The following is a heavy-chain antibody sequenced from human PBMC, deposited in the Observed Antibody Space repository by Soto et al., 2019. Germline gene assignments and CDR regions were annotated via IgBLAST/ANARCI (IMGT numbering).Heavy chain of an antibody. Sequence: EVQLVESGGGLVKPGGSLRLSCAASGFTFSSYSMNWVRQAPGKGLEWVSSISSSSSYIYNADSVKGLFTITRNNAKNTLYLQMNRLRAEDTAVYYCARDAYCSSTSCRNYYYYCIDVWGQGTTVTVSS. CDR2: ISSSSSYI. D-gene: IGHD2-2*01. CDR1: GFTFSSYS. CDR3: ARDAYCSSTSCRNYYYYCIDV. V-gene: IGHV3-21*01. J-gene: IGHJ6*02.